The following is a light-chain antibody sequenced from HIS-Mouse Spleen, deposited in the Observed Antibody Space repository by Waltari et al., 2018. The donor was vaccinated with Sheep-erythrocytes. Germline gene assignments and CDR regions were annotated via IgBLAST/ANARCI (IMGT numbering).Light chain of an antibody. CDR3: YSTDSSGNHRV. CDR2: EDS. J-gene: IGLJ2*01. Sequence: SYELTQPPSVSVSPGQPARIPCSGDAFAKQSAYWYQQKSGQAPVLVIYEDSKRPSGIPERFSGSSSGTMATLTISGAQVEDEADYYCYSTDSSGNHRVFGGGTKLTVL. V-gene: IGLV3-10*01. CDR1: AFAKQS.